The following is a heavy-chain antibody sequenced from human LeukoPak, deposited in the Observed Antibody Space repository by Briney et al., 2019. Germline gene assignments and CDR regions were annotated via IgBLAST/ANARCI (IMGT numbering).Heavy chain of an antibody. CDR1: GGSFSGYY. Sequence: SETLSLTCAVYGGSFSGYYWSWIRQPPGKGLEWMGEINHSGSTKYNPSLKNRVTISVDTSKNQFSLKLSSVTAADTAVYYCARGGTIVAAAATGNFDYWGQGTLVTVSS. V-gene: IGHV4-34*01. D-gene: IGHD6-13*01. CDR3: ARGGTIVAAAATGNFDY. J-gene: IGHJ4*02. CDR2: INHSGST.